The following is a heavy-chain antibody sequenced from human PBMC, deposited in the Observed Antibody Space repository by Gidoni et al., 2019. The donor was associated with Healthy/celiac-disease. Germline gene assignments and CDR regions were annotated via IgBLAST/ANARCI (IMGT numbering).Heavy chain of an antibody. CDR2: ISGSGGST. D-gene: IGHD3-10*01. V-gene: IGHV3-23*01. CDR3: ARGSGSYYKTWFDP. CDR1: GFPFSSYA. Sequence: EVQLLGSGGGLVQPGGSLRLSCAASGFPFSSYAMSWVRQAPGKGLEWVSAISGSGGSTYYADSVKGRFTISRDNSKNTLYLQMNSLRAEDTAVYYCARGSGSYYKTWFDPWGQGTLVTVSS. J-gene: IGHJ5*02.